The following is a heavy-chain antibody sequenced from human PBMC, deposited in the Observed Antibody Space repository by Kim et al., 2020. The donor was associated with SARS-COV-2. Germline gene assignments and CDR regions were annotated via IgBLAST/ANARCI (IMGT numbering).Heavy chain of an antibody. D-gene: IGHD3-22*01. Sequence: GGSLRLSCAASGFTFRSYGMHWVRQAPGKGLEWVAVIWYDGSNKYYSDSMKGRFTISRDNSKNTLHLQMNSLRAEDTAVYYCARDGLDNYDSSGYPYYYYGLDVWGQGTTVTVSS. CDR1: GFTFRSYG. CDR3: ARDGLDNYDSSGYPYYYYGLDV. J-gene: IGHJ6*02. V-gene: IGHV3-33*01. CDR2: IWYDGSNK.